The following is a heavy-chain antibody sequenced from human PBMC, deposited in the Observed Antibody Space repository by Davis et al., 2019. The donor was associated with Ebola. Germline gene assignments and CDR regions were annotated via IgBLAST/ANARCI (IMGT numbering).Heavy chain of an antibody. CDR3: AKGPVGAKEDY. CDR2: ISGSGGST. J-gene: IGHJ4*02. Sequence: GESLKISCAASGFTFSSYAMSWVRQAPGKGLEWVSAISGSGGSTYYADSVKGRFTISRDNSKNTLYLQMNSLRAEDTAVYYCAKGPVGAKEDYWGQGTLVTVSS. V-gene: IGHV3-23*01. D-gene: IGHD1-26*01. CDR1: GFTFSSYA.